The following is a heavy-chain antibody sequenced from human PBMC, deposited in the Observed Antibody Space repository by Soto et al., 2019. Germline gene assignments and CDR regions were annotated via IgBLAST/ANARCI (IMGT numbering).Heavy chain of an antibody. CDR1: GGSISGYY. CDR3: ARHIVVVPAAAYFDY. J-gene: IGHJ4*02. CDR2: IYYSGST. Sequence: LSLTCTVSGGSISGYYWSWIRQPPGKGLEWIGYIYYSGSTNYNPSLKSRVTISVDTSKNQFSLKLSSVTAADTAVYYCARHIVVVPAAAYFDYWGQGTLVTVSS. V-gene: IGHV4-59*08. D-gene: IGHD2-2*01.